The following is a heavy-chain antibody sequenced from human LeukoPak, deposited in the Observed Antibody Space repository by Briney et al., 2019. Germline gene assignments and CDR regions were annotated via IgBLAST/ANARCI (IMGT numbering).Heavy chain of an antibody. CDR3: AKDRGDYDILTGYSDY. Sequence: GGTLRLSCAASGFTFSSYAMSWVRQAPGKGLEWVSAISGSGGSTYYADSVKGRFTISRDNSKNTLYLQMNSLRAEDTAVYYCAKDRGDYDILTGYSDYWGQGTLVTVSS. J-gene: IGHJ4*02. CDR2: ISGSGGST. CDR1: GFTFSSYA. V-gene: IGHV3-23*01. D-gene: IGHD3-9*01.